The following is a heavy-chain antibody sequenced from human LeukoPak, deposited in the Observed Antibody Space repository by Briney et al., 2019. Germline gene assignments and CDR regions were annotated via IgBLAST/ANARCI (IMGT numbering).Heavy chain of an antibody. V-gene: IGHV3-48*04. CDR2: ISSSSSTI. Sequence: GRSLRLSCAASGFTFSSYTMNWVRQPPGKGLEWGSYISSSSSTIYYADSVKGRFTISRDNAKNSLYLQMNSLRAEDTAVYYCASTPADYYDSSGPYDAFDIWGQGTMVTVSS. J-gene: IGHJ3*02. CDR3: ASTPADYYDSSGPYDAFDI. CDR1: GFTFSSYT. D-gene: IGHD3-22*01.